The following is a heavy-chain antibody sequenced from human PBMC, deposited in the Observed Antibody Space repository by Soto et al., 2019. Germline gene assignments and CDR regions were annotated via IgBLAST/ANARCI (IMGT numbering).Heavy chain of an antibody. Sequence: PSETLSLTCNVSGDSISNSYWSWIRQPPGKGLEWIAYIYYSGTTNYNPSLESRVTISMGASKNQLSLRLTSVTAADTAVYYCAKSVVHQWLVHDAFDIWGQGTLVTVSS. CDR1: GDSISNSY. CDR2: IYYSGTT. V-gene: IGHV4-59*03. J-gene: IGHJ3*02. D-gene: IGHD6-19*01. CDR3: AKSVVHQWLVHDAFDI.